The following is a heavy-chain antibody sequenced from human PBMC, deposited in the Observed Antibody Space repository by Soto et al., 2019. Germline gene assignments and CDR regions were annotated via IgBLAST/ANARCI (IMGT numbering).Heavy chain of an antibody. CDR3: ARDRGPGWFDP. Sequence: GGSLRLSCAASGFTFNNFNMNWVRQAPGKGLEWVSYISSASMTISYADSVKGRFTISRDNAKDSLYLQMNSLRAEDTAIYYCARDRGPGWFDPWGQGTPVTVSS. J-gene: IGHJ5*02. CDR2: ISSASMTI. V-gene: IGHV3-48*01. CDR1: GFTFNNFN. D-gene: IGHD3-10*01.